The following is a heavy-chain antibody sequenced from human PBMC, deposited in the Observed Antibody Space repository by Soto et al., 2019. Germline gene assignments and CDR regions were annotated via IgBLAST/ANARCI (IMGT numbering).Heavy chain of an antibody. J-gene: IGHJ4*02. CDR2: IWYDGSNK. CDR1: GFTFSSYG. CDR3: ARDLNSYGMDY. D-gene: IGHD5-18*01. V-gene: IGHV3-33*01. Sequence: QVQLVESGGGVVQPGRSLRLSCAASGFTFSSYGMHWVRQAPGKGLEWVAVIWYDGSNKYYADSVKGRFTISRDNSKNTLYLQMNSLRAEETAVYYCARDLNSYGMDYWGQGTLVTVSS.